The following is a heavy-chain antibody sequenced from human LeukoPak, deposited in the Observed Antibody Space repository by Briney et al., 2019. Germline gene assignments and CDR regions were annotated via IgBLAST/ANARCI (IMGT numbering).Heavy chain of an antibody. Sequence: ETLSLTCAVYGGSFSGYYWSWIRPPPGKGLEWVSRINSDGSSTSYADSVKGRFTISRDNAKNTLYLQMNSLRAEDTAVYYCASGIPYSSSWYPYYFDYWGQGTLVTVSS. CDR1: GGSFSGYY. D-gene: IGHD6-13*01. CDR3: ASGIPYSSSWYPYYFDY. J-gene: IGHJ4*02. V-gene: IGHV3-74*01. CDR2: INSDGSST.